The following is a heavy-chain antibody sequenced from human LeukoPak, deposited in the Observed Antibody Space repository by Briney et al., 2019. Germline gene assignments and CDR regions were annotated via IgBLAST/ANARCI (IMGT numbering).Heavy chain of an antibody. V-gene: IGHV3-30*03. CDR1: GFAFSDYG. CDR2: ISPDGSRT. Sequence: GGSLRLSCVASGFAFSDYGMDWVRQAPGKGLEWVAVISPDGSRTYYADSVKGRFTISRDNSKNTLYLQMNSLRAEDTAVYYCAADPGGTTRDYDAFDIWGQGTMVTVSS. CDR3: AADPGGTTRDYDAFDI. J-gene: IGHJ3*02. D-gene: IGHD2/OR15-2a*01.